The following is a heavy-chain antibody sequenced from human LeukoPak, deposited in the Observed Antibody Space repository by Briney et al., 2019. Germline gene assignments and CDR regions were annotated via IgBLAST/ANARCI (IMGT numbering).Heavy chain of an antibody. V-gene: IGHV4-38-2*01. CDR3: ARMLIVGATAFDY. CDR2: IYHSGST. J-gene: IGHJ4*02. Sequence: SETLSLTCAVSGYSISSCYYWGWIRQPPGKGLEWVGSIYHSGSTYYNPSLKSRVTISVDTSKNQFSLKLSSWTAADTAVYYCARMLIVGATAFDYWGQGTLVTVSS. CDR1: GYSISSCYY. D-gene: IGHD1-26*01.